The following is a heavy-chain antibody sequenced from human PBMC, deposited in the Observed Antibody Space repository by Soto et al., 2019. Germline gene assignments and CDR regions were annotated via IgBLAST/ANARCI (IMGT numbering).Heavy chain of an antibody. V-gene: IGHV4-4*02. J-gene: IGHJ3*02. CDR3: ARDYPFTIFGVINDAFDI. CDR1: GGSISSSNW. CDR2: IYHSGST. Sequence: SDTLSLTCAVSGGSISSSNWWSRVRQPPGKGLEWIGEIYHSGSTNYNPSLKSRVTISVDKSKNQFSLKLSSVTAADTAVYYCARDYPFTIFGVINDAFDIWGQGTMVT. D-gene: IGHD3-3*01.